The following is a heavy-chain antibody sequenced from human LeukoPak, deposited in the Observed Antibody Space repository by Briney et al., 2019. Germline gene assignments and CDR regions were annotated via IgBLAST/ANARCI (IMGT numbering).Heavy chain of an antibody. Sequence: PSETLSLTCSVSGGSINSHYWSLIRQPPGKRLEGIGYIFNTGNTNYNPSLASRVTMSVDTSRAPFFLRLSPVTAADTAIYYCASRPADTTWYGVFDYWRQGKLVTVSS. CDR3: ASRPADTTWYGVFDY. CDR2: IFNTGNT. J-gene: IGHJ4*02. V-gene: IGHV4-59*11. CDR1: GGSINSHY. D-gene: IGHD3-10*01.